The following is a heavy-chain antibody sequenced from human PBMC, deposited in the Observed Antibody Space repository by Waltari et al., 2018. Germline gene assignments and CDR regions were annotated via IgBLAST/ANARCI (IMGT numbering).Heavy chain of an antibody. Sequence: QLQLQQSGPGLVKPSESLSLTCAVSGDSMSSTYWWSWVRQPPGKGLEWIGQIRGTGKTNYNPSLDSRVTISIDTSNTRISLMLASVTAADTAVYYCARERGRGLYLDSWGQGTLVTVSP. D-gene: IGHD2-15*01. CDR2: IRGTGKT. CDR1: GDSMSSTYW. CDR3: ARERGRGLYLDS. J-gene: IGHJ4*02. V-gene: IGHV4-4*02.